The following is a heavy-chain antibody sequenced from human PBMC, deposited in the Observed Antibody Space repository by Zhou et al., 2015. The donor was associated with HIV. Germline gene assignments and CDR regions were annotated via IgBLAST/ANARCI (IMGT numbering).Heavy chain of an antibody. CDR2: IIPIFGTA. D-gene: IGHD5-18*01. CDR1: GGTFSSYA. CDR3: ASRQPKQLWTTWDYFDY. J-gene: IGHJ4*02. V-gene: IGHV1-69*01. Sequence: QVQLVQSGAEVKKPGSSVKVSCKASGGTFSSYAISWVRQAPGQGLEWMGGIIPIFGTANYAQKFQGRVTITADESTSTAYMELSSLRSEDTAVYYCASRQPKQLWTTWDYFDYWGQGTLVTVSS.